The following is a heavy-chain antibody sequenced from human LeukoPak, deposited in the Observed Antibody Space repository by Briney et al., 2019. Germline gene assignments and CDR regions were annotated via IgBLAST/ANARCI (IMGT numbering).Heavy chain of an antibody. CDR2: MNPNSGNT. CDR1: GYTFTSYD. J-gene: IGHJ5*02. V-gene: IGHV1-8*01. Sequence: ASVKVSCKASGYTFTSYDINWVRQATGQGLEWMGWMNPNSGNTGYAQKFQGRVTMTRNTSISTAYMELSSLRSEDTAVYYCARSSPVLRYFPTAINWFDPWGQGTLVTVSS. D-gene: IGHD3-9*01. CDR3: ARSSPVLRYFPTAINWFDP.